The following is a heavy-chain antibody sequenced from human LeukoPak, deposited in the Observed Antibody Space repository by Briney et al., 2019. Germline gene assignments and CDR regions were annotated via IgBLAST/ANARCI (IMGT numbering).Heavy chain of an antibody. CDR1: GGSFSGYY. D-gene: IGHD2-8*01. V-gene: IGHV4-34*01. J-gene: IGHJ6*02. CDR2: INHSGST. Sequence: SETLSLTCAVYGGSFSGYYWSWIRQPPGKGLEWIGEINHSGSTNYNPSLKSRVTISVDTSKNQFSLKLSSVTAADTAVYYCARVTMVYPPTRHGMDVWGQGTTVTVSS. CDR3: ARVTMVYPPTRHGMDV.